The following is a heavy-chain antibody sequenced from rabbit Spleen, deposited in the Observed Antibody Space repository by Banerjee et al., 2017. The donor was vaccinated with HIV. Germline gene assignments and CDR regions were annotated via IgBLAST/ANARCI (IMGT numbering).Heavy chain of an antibody. Sequence: QEQLEESGGGLVKPEGSLTLTCTASGFSFSSSYWICWVRQAPGKGLEWIGCIYTSSGSTWYASWVNGRFTIYRSTSLNTVGLTVTSLTAADTGTYFCARDGVGGSYFALWGPGTLV. CDR2: IYTSSGST. CDR3: ARDGVGGSYFAL. CDR1: GFSFSSSYW. V-gene: IGHV1S43*01. J-gene: IGHJ4*01. D-gene: IGHD8-1*01.